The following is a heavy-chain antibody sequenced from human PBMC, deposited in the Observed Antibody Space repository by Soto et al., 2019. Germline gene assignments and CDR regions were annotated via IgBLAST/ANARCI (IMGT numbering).Heavy chain of an antibody. CDR2: ISYDGSNK. Sequence: GGSLRLSCAASGFTFSSYAMHWVRQAPGKGLEWVAVISYDGSNKYYADSVKGRFTISRDNSKNTLYLQMNSLRAEDTAVYYFASSYYDFWSGYEFSGFMDVWGQGTTVTVSS. J-gene: IGHJ6*02. CDR3: ASSYYDFWSGYEFSGFMDV. D-gene: IGHD3-3*01. CDR1: GFTFSSYA. V-gene: IGHV3-30-3*01.